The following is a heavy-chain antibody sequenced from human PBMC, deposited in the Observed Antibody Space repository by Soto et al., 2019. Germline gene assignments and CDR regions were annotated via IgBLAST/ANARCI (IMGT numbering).Heavy chain of an antibody. CDR3: CRADDSDSSGSY. Sequence: QVQLVQSGAEVKKPGSSVKVSCKASGGTFNNYAISWVRQAPGQGLEWVGGIIPMFGTANYAQKFQGRVMITADQSTTTAYMELGSLRSGATAVFYFCRADDSDSSGSYWGQGTLVTVSS. V-gene: IGHV1-69*01. J-gene: IGHJ4*02. CDR2: IIPMFGTA. D-gene: IGHD3-22*01. CDR1: GGTFNNYA.